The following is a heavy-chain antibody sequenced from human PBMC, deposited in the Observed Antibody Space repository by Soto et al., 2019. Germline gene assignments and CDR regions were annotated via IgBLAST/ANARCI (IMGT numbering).Heavy chain of an antibody. CDR1: GYTITTYN. CDR2: MNPNTGET. V-gene: IGHV1-8*01. CDR3: ARQGSQYGSGNYLH. J-gene: IGHJ4*02. Sequence: QVQLVQSGAEVKKPGASVKVSCKASGYTITTYNINWVRQAPGQGLEWMGWMNPNTGETVSTEKFEGRVSMTRHISEATDYMELSSLTSDATGVYYCARQGSQYGSGNYLHWGQGTLVTVSS. D-gene: IGHD3-10*01.